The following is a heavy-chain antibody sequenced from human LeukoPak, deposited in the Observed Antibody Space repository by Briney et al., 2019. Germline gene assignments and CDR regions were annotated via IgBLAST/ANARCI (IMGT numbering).Heavy chain of an antibody. V-gene: IGHV1-18*01. CDR2: ISAYNGNT. Sequence: GASVKVSCKASGYTFSTYGISWVRQAPGQGLEWMGWISAYNGNTNYAQKLQGRVTMTTDTSTSTAYMELRSLRSDDTAVYYCARVIVVVPAAMGLADYWGQGTLVTVSS. CDR3: ARVIVVVPAAMGLADY. D-gene: IGHD2-2*01. J-gene: IGHJ4*02. CDR1: GYTFSTYG.